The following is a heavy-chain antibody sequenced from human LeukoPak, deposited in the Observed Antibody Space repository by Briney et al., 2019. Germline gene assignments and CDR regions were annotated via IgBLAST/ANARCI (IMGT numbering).Heavy chain of an antibody. V-gene: IGHV3-33*01. D-gene: IGHD1-26*01. CDR3: ARESGSYEAYFDY. Sequence: PGGSLRLSCAASGFTFSSYGMHWVRQAPGKGLEWVAVIWYDGSNKYYADSVKGRFTISRDNSKNTLYLQMNSLRAEDTAVYYCARESGSYEAYFDYWGQGTLVTVSS. CDR1: GFTFSSYG. CDR2: IWYDGSNK. J-gene: IGHJ4*02.